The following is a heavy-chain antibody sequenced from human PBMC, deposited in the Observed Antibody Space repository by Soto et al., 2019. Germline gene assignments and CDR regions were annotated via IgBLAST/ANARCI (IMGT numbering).Heavy chain of an antibody. CDR2: ISSTTNYI. CDR1: GFTFTRYS. Sequence: LRLSCAASGFTFTRYSMNWVRQAPGKGLEWVSSISSTTNYIYYGDSMKGRFTISRDNSKNTLYLQMNSLRAEDTAVYYCARDRQYSSSWLDYWGQGTLVTVSS. J-gene: IGHJ4*02. CDR3: ARDRQYSSSWLDY. V-gene: IGHV3-21*01. D-gene: IGHD6-13*01.